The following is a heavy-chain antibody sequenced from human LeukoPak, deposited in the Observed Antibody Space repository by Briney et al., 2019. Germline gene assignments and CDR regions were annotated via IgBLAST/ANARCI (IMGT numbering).Heavy chain of an antibody. CDR3: ARDPRGCSGGSCQDY. J-gene: IGHJ4*02. CDR2: IYYSGST. CDR1: GGSISRGDYY. V-gene: IGHV4-30-4*01. D-gene: IGHD2-15*01. Sequence: SETLSLTCTVSGGSISRGDYYWSWIRQPPGKGLEWIGYIYYSGSTYYNPSLKSRVTISVDTSKNQFSLKLSSVTAADTAVYYCARDPRGCSGGSCQDYWGQGTLVTVSS.